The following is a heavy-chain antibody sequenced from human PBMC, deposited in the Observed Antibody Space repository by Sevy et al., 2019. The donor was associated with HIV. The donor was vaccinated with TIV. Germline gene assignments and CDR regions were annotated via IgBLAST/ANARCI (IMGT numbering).Heavy chain of an antibody. CDR3: ARGSHFDCSLYLDS. D-gene: IGHD3-9*01. J-gene: IGHJ4*02. V-gene: IGHV3-33*01. Sequence: GGSLRLSCAASGFTFSNYGMHWVRQAPGQGLEWVAVIWFDGSNEDYAASVKGRFTISRDNLKNTLYLQMNSLRAEDTAVYYCARGSHFDCSLYLDSWGQGILVTVSS. CDR2: IWFDGSNE. CDR1: GFTFSNYG.